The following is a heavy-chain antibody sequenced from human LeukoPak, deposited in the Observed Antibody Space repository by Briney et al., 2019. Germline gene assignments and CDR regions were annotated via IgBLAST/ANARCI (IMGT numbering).Heavy chain of an antibody. CDR3: ASYVDTARAGRGIDV. Sequence: SETLSLTCTVSGGSISSYYRSWIRQPPGKGLEWIGSIYHNGGTYDNLSLKSRTTISVDTSKNQFSLTLSSVTAADTAVYYCASYVDTARAGRGIDVWGQGTTVTVSS. J-gene: IGHJ6*02. CDR1: GGSISSYY. CDR2: IYHNGGT. D-gene: IGHD5-18*01. V-gene: IGHV4-59*05.